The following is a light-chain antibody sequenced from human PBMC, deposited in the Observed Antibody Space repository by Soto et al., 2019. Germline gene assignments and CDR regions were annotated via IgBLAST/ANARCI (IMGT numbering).Light chain of an antibody. J-gene: IGKJ1*01. V-gene: IGKV1-5*01. CDR2: DAP. CDR3: QQLNFFTIT. CDR1: QSVNKW. Sequence: EIQMTQSPSTLSASVGDRVTITCRASQSVNKWLAWFQQKPGKVPTLLIFDAPSLQSGVPSRFSGSGSGTECTITITSLKKEDGATYYCQQLNFFTITFGQGTKVDIK.